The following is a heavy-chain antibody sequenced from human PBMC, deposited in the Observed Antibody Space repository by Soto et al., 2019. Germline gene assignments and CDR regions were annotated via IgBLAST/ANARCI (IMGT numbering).Heavy chain of an antibody. V-gene: IGHV3-23*01. CDR3: TKGAWLDY. CDR1: GFSFNTFD. CDR2: ILGRDDTT. J-gene: IGHJ4*02. D-gene: IGHD5-12*01. Sequence: EVQVLESGGDLVEPGGSLRLSCAASGFSFNTFDMSWVRQAPGKGLEWVSVILGRDDTTYYADSVKGRFTISSDTFKNTLHFHMNSLRVEDTALYFCTKGAWLDYWGQGTLVTVAS.